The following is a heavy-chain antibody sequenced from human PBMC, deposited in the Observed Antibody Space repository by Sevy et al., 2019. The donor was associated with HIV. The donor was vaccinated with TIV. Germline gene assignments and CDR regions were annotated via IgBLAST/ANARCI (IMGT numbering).Heavy chain of an antibody. J-gene: IGHJ4*02. CDR3: ARKYDSSGYFDY. CDR1: GFTFSNYA. V-gene: IGHV3-23*01. CDR2: ISGSGGSGDKT. Sequence: GGSLRLSCAASGFTFSNYAMNWVRQAPGKGLEWVSGISGSGGSGDKTNYADSVKGRFSMSRDDSKNSLYLQLNGLRAEDTAIYYCARKYDSSGYFDYWGQGTLVTVSS. D-gene: IGHD3-22*01.